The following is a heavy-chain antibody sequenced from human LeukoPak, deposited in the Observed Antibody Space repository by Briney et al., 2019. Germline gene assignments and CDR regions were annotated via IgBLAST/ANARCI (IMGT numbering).Heavy chain of an antibody. CDR1: GGSISSYY. V-gene: IGHV4-59*08. J-gene: IGHJ4*02. CDR2: IYYSGST. D-gene: IGHD3-10*01. CDR3: ARHQYYYGSGSPVGY. Sequence: SETLSLTCTVSGGSISSYYWSWIRQPPGKGLEWIGYIYYSGSTNYNPSLKSRVTISVDTSKNQFSLRLTSVTAADTAVYYCARHQYYYGSGSPVGYWGQGTLVTVSS.